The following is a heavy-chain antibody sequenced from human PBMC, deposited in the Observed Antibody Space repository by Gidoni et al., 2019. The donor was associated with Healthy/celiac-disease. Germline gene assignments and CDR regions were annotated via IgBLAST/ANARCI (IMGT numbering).Heavy chain of an antibody. CDR1: GFTFSSYA. CDR3: AKNSPDFWSGYFTYPPDYFDY. V-gene: IGHV3-23*01. J-gene: IGHJ4*02. CDR2: ISGSGGST. D-gene: IGHD3-3*01. Sequence: EVQLLESGGGLVQPGGSLRLSCAASGFTFSSYAMSWVRQSPGKGLEWVAAISGSGGSTYYADSVKGRFTISRDNSKNTLYLQMNSLRAEDTAVYYCAKNSPDFWSGYFTYPPDYFDYWGQGTLVTVSS.